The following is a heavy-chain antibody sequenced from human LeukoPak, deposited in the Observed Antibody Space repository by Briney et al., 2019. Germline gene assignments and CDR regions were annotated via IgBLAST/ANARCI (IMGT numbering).Heavy chain of an antibody. CDR1: GFTFSSYS. CDR3: TRDAFDI. Sequence: GGSLRLSCAASGFTFSSYSMNWIRQAPGKGLEWVSYISSGSSTIYYADSVKGRFTISRDNAKNSLYLQMNSLRAEDTAVYYCTRDAFDIWGQGTMVTVSS. J-gene: IGHJ3*02. V-gene: IGHV3-48*04. CDR2: ISSGSSTI.